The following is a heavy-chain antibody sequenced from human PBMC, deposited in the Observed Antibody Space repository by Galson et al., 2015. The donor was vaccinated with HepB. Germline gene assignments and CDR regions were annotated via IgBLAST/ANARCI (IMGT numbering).Heavy chain of an antibody. D-gene: IGHD1-1*01. CDR2: TYYRSLWYS. J-gene: IGHJ4*02. Sequence: CAISGDSVSSRTASWNWIRQSPSRGLEWLGRTYYRSLWYSEYSASVRGRMTISPDTSENQFSLHLSSVTPEDTAIYFCARAWTSRPSTRQTDHFDYWGQGTLVTVSS. CDR3: ARAWTSRPSTRQTDHFDY. CDR1: GDSVSSRTAS. V-gene: IGHV6-1*01.